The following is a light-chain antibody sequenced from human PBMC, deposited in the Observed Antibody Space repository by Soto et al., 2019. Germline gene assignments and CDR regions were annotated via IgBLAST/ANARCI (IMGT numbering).Light chain of an antibody. J-gene: IGLJ3*02. CDR3: SSYTLRNTLVL. V-gene: IGLV2-14*01. Sequence: QSALTQPASVSRSPGQSITISCTGTSSDVGGYNFVSWYQQHPGKAPRLIIYEVSSRPSGVSYRFSGSKSGNTASLTISGLQAEDEADYYCSSYTLRNTLVLFGGGTKLTV. CDR1: SSDVGGYNF. CDR2: EVS.